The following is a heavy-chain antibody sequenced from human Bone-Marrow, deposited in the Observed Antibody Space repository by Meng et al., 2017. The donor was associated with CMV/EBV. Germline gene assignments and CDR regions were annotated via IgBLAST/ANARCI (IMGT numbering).Heavy chain of an antibody. CDR2: IIPIFGTA. CDR3: ARDREDIVVVPANDAFDI. Sequence: SVKVSCKASGGTFSSYAISWVRQAPGQGLEWMGGIIPIFGTANYAQKFQGRVTITTDESTSTAYMELSSLRSEDTAVYYCARDREDIVVVPANDAFDIWGQGTMVTVSS. V-gene: IGHV1-69*05. J-gene: IGHJ3*02. CDR1: GGTFSSYA. D-gene: IGHD2-2*01.